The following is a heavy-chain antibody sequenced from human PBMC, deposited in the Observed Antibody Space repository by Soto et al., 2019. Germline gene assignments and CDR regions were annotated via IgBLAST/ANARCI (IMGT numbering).Heavy chain of an antibody. CDR1: GYTFTSYW. V-gene: IGHV5-51*01. Sequence: GESLKISCKASGYTFTSYWIGWVRQMPGKGLEWMGFIYPGDSDARYSPSFEGQVTISVDKSINTAYLRWNSLKASDTAIYYCARQPDYNILTVYLYYFDYWGQGTPVTVSS. CDR2: IYPGDSDA. D-gene: IGHD3-9*01. J-gene: IGHJ4*02. CDR3: ARQPDYNILTVYLYYFDY.